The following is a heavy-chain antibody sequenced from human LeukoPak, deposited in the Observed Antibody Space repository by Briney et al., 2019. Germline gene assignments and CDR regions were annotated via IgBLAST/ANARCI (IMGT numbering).Heavy chain of an antibody. D-gene: IGHD6-19*01. Sequence: SVKVSCKASVGTFSSYAISWVRQAPGQGLEWMGGIIPIFGTANYAQKFQGRVTITADESTSTAYMELSSLRSEDTAVYYCARDREESSGPLDYWGQGTLVTVSS. V-gene: IGHV1-69*13. CDR1: VGTFSSYA. J-gene: IGHJ4*02. CDR3: ARDREESSGPLDY. CDR2: IIPIFGTA.